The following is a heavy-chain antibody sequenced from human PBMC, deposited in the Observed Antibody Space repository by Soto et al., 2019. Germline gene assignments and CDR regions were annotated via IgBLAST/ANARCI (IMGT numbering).Heavy chain of an antibody. CDR1: GGSISSSSYY. J-gene: IGHJ6*02. CDR3: ARREVDTAMVKYGMDV. D-gene: IGHD5-18*01. CDR2: IYYSGST. V-gene: IGHV4-39*01. Sequence: QLQLQESGPGLVKPSETLSLTCTVSGGSISSSSYYWGWIRQPPGKGLEWIGSIYYSGSTYYNPSLKSRVTISVDTSKNQFSLKLSSVTAADTAVYYCARREVDTAMVKYGMDVWGQGTTVTVSS.